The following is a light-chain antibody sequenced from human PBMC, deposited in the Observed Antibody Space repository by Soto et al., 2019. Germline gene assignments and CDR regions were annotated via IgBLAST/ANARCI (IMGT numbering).Light chain of an antibody. CDR1: SSNIGSNT. V-gene: IGLV1-44*01. CDR3: SAWDDSLNGYV. J-gene: IGLJ1*01. CDR2: SNS. Sequence: QSVLTQPPSASGTPGQRVTISCSGSSSNIGSNTVNRYQQLPGTAPKLLIYSNSQRPSGVPDRFSGSKSGTSASLAIRGLQSEDEADYYCSAWDDSLNGYVFGTGTKLTVL.